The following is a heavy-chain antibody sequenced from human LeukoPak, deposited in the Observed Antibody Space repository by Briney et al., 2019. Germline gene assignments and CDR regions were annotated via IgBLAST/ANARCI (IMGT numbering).Heavy chain of an antibody. CDR3: ARGHSGYDSSTFDP. CDR1: GFTFSRYE. CDR2: ISSSGSTI. Sequence: GGSLRLSCAASGFTFSRYEMNWVRQAPGKGLEWVSYISSSGSTIYYADSVKGRFTISRDNANNSLYLQMNSLRAEDTAVYYCARGHSGYDSSTFDPWGQGTLVTVSS. V-gene: IGHV3-48*03. D-gene: IGHD5-12*01. J-gene: IGHJ5*02.